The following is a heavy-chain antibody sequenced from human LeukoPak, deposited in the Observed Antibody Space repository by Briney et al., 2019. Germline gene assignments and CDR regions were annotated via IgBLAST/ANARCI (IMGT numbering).Heavy chain of an antibody. CDR3: ARSSVRASPQADSYGPFDY. V-gene: IGHV1-24*01. J-gene: IGHJ4*02. CDR2: FDPEDGET. D-gene: IGHD5-18*01. Sequence: ASVKVSCKVSGYTLTELSMHWVRQAPGKGLEWMGGFDPEDGETIYAQKFQGRVTMTEDTSTDTAYMELSSLRSEDTAVYYCARSSVRASPQADSYGPFDYWGQGTLVTVSS. CDR1: GYTLTELS.